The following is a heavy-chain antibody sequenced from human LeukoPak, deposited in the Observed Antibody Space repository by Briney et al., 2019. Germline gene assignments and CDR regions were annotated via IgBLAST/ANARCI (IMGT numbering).Heavy chain of an antibody. CDR2: INPSGGST. J-gene: IGHJ4*02. CDR3: ARVPGTGYYDY. CDR1: GYTFISYY. V-gene: IGHV1-46*01. D-gene: IGHD3/OR15-3a*01. Sequence: GALVKVSCKASGYTFISYYIHWVRQAPGQGLEWMGMINPSGGSTSYAQKFQGRVTMTRDTSTSTVYMELSSLRSEDTAVYYCARVPGTGYYDYWGQGTLVTVSS.